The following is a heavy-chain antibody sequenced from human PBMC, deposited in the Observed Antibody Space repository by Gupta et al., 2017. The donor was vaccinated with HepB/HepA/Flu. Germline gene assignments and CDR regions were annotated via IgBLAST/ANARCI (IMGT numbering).Heavy chain of an antibody. D-gene: IGHD2-2*01. J-gene: IGHJ6*03. CDR3: ARERGYCSSTSCSGYMDV. V-gene: IGHV3-33*01. CDR2: IWYDGSNK. CDR1: GFTFSSYG. Sequence: GRSLRLSCAASGFTFSSYGMHWVRQAPGKGLEWVAVIWYDGSNKYYADSVKGRFTISRDNSKNTLYLQMNSLRAEDTAVYYCARERGYCSSTSCSGYMDVWGKGTTVTVSS.